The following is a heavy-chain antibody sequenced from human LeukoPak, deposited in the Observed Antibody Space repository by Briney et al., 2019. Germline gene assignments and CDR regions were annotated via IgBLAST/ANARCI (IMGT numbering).Heavy chain of an antibody. CDR1: GYTFTSYG. V-gene: IGHV1-18*01. CDR3: ARDFYDSSGYWFDP. Sequence: EASVKVSCKASGYTFTSYGISWVRQAPGQGLEWMGWISAYNGNTNYAQKLQGRVTMTTDTSTSTAYMELRSLRSDDTAVYYCARDFYDSSGYWFDPWGQGTLVTVSS. J-gene: IGHJ5*02. D-gene: IGHD3-22*01. CDR2: ISAYNGNT.